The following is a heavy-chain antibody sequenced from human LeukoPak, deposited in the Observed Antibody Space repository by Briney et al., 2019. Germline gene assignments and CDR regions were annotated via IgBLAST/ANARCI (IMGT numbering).Heavy chain of an antibody. Sequence: SETLSLTCTVSGGSISSYYWSWIRQPPGKGLEWIGYIYYSGSTNYNPSLKSRVTISVDTSKNQFSLRLRSVTAADTAVYYCATTLSGYSYGQHDYWGQGTLVTVSS. CDR2: IYYSGST. CDR1: GGSISSYY. J-gene: IGHJ4*02. CDR3: ATTLSGYSYGQHDY. V-gene: IGHV4-59*01. D-gene: IGHD5-18*01.